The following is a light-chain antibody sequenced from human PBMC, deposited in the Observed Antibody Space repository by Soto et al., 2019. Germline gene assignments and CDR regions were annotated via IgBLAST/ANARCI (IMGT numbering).Light chain of an antibody. CDR2: DAS. CDR3: QQYGSSPST. Sequence: ELVLTQSPSTLSFSPGERATLSCGASQSVSSRYLAWYQQRPDLAPMLLIYDASKRATGIPERFSGSGSGTDFTLTISRLEPEDFAVYYCQQYGSSPSTFGQGTRLEIK. CDR1: QSVSSRY. J-gene: IGKJ5*01. V-gene: IGKV3D-20*01.